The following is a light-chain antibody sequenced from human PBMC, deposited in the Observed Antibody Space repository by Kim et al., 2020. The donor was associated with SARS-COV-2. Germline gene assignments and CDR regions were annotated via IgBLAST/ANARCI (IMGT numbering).Light chain of an antibody. CDR1: SSDIGGYNY. J-gene: IGLJ2*01. CDR2: DVS. V-gene: IGLV2-14*03. Sequence: QSITISCTGTSSDIGGYNYVSWYQQHPGKAPKLMIYDVSKRPSGVSNRFSGSKSANTASLTISGLQAEDEADYYCSSYTTSTTWLFGGGTKLTVL. CDR3: SSYTTSTTWL.